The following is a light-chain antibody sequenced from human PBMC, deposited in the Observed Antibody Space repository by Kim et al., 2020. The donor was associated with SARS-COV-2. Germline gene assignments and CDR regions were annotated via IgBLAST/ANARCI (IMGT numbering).Light chain of an antibody. V-gene: IGLV2-23*01. CDR3: CSYAGSSTWV. CDR1: SSDVGSYNL. CDR2: EDS. J-gene: IGLJ3*02. Sequence: QSALTQPASVSGSPGQSIAISCTGTSSDVGSYNLVSWYQQHPGKAPKLMIYEDSKRPSGASNRFSGSKSGNTASLTISELQAEDEADYYCCSYAGSSTWVFGGGTQLTVL.